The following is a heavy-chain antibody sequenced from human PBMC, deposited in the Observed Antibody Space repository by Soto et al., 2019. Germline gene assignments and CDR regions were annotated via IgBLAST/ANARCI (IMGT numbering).Heavy chain of an antibody. CDR2: ISGSGGST. Sequence: PGGSLGLSCAASGFTFSSYAMSWVRQAPGKGLEWVSAISGSGGSTYYADSVKGRFTISRDNSKNTLYLQMNSLRAEDTAVYYCAKDPWSLVGPLLHGYWGQGTLVTVSS. D-gene: IGHD1-26*01. J-gene: IGHJ4*02. CDR3: AKDPWSLVGPLLHGY. CDR1: GFTFSSYA. V-gene: IGHV3-23*01.